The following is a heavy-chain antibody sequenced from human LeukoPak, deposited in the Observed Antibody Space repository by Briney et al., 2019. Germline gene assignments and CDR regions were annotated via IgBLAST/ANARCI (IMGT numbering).Heavy chain of an antibody. CDR2: IKEDGSEK. D-gene: IGHD5-18*01. CDR1: GFTFSSYW. CDR3: AREVLRTASAFDH. J-gene: IGHJ4*02. V-gene: IGHV3-7*03. Sequence: PGGSLRLSCAASGFTFSSYWMSWVRQAPGKGLEWVANIKEDGSEKHYVDSVKGRFTIFRDNAKNSLSLQMNSLRDDDTAVYYCAREVLRTASAFDHWGQGTLVTVPS.